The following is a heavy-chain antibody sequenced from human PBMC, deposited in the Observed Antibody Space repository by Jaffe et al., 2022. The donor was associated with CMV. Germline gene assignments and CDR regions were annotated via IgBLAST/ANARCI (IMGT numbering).Heavy chain of an antibody. CDR2: TFYRSKWYN. Sequence: QVQLQQSGPGLVKPSQTLSLTCAISGDSVSSDSATWNWIRQSPSRGLEWLGRTFYRSKWYNEYAVSVKSRITINPDTSKNQFSLQLNSVTPEDTAVYYCARDRGASPGVTPTVDVWGKGTTVTVSS. V-gene: IGHV6-1*01. CDR3: ARDRGASPGVTPTVDV. CDR1: GDSVSSDSAT. D-gene: IGHD2-21*02. J-gene: IGHJ6*04.